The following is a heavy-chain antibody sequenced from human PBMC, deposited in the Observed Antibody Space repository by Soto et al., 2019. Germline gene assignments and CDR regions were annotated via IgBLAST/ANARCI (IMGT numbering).Heavy chain of an antibody. D-gene: IGHD3-3*01. CDR3: AKGVYDFWSGYYPSWFDP. J-gene: IGHJ5*02. V-gene: IGHV3-23*01. CDR2: ISGSGGST. Sequence: PGGSLRLSCAASGFTFSSYAMSWVRQAPGKGLEWVSAISGSGGSTYYADSVKGRFTISRDNSKNTLYLQMNSLRAEDTAVYYCAKGVYDFWSGYYPSWFDPWGQRTQVTSPQ. CDR1: GFTFSSYA.